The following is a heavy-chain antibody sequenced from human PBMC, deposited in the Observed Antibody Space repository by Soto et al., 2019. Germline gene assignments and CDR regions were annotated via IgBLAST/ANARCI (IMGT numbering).Heavy chain of an antibody. V-gene: IGHV1-69*13. CDR3: ARGGGSYYGYNWFDP. Sequence: SVKVSCKASGGTSSSYAISWVRQAPGQGLEWMGGIIPIFGTANYAQKFQGRVTITADESTSTAYMELSSLRSEDTAVYYCARGGGSYYGYNWFDPWGQGTLVTVSS. CDR2: IIPIFGTA. D-gene: IGHD1-26*01. CDR1: GGTSSSYA. J-gene: IGHJ5*02.